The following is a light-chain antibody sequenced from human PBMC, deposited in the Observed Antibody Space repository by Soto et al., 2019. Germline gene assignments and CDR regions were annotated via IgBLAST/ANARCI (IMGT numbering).Light chain of an antibody. Sequence: EIVLTQSPGTLYLSPGERATLSCRASQRISSSYLAWYQQKPGQAPRPLIYGASSRATGIPDRFSGSGSGTDFTLTISRLEPEDFAVYYCQQYVSSPWTFGQGNKVEIK. CDR3: QQYVSSPWT. J-gene: IGKJ1*01. CDR2: GAS. V-gene: IGKV3-20*01. CDR1: QRISSSY.